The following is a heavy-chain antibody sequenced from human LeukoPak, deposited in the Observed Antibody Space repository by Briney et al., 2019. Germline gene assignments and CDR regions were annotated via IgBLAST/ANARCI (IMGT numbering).Heavy chain of an antibody. CDR2: ITSSGGGT. J-gene: IGHJ4*02. CDR3: AKQIVGATSNDFDY. V-gene: IGHV3-23*01. D-gene: IGHD1-26*01. Sequence: GGSLRLSCAASGFTFSSFAMTWVRQAPGKGLEWVSSITSSGGGTYYADSVKGRFTIPRDNSQNTLYLQMDSLRADDTAVYFCAKQIVGATSNDFDYWGQGTLVTVSS. CDR1: GFTFSSFA.